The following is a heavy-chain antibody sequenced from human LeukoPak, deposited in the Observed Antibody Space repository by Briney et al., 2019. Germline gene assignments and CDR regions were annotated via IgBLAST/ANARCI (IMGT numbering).Heavy chain of an antibody. J-gene: IGHJ5*02. CDR2: IYSGDST. Sequence: GGSLRLSCAASGFSVSNNYMSWVRQAPGKGLEWVSTIYSGDSTYYLDSVKGRFTISRDNSKNKLYLQMYSLRAEDTAVYYCARDSGYSGYALDLWGQGNLVTVSS. V-gene: IGHV3-66*01. CDR3: ARDSGYSGYALDL. D-gene: IGHD5-12*01. CDR1: GFSVSNNY.